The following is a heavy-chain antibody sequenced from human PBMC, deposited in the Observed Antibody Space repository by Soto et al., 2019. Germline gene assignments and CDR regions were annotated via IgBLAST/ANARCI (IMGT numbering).Heavy chain of an antibody. CDR3: ARTLWFGELFMEYYFDY. V-gene: IGHV3-7*01. J-gene: IGHJ4*02. D-gene: IGHD3-10*01. CDR1: GFTFSSYW. CDR2: IKQDGSEK. Sequence: GGSLRLSCAASGFTFSSYWMSWVRQAPGKGLEWVANIKQDGSEKYYVDSVKGRFTISRDNAKNSLYLQMNSLRAEDTAVYYCARTLWFGELFMEYYFDYWGQGTLVTVSS.